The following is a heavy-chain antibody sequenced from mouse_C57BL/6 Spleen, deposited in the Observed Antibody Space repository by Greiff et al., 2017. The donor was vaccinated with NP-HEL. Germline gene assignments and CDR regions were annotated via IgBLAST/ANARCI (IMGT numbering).Heavy chain of an antibody. J-gene: IGHJ4*01. Sequence: VKLQQPGAELVKPGASVKLSCKASGYTFTSYWMQWVKQRPGQGLEWIGEIDPSDSYTNYNQKFKGKATLTVDTSSSTAYMQLSSLTSEDSAVYYCARGSDAMDYWGQGTSVTVSS. V-gene: IGHV1-50*01. CDR2: IDPSDSYT. CDR1: GYTFTSYW. CDR3: ARGSDAMDY.